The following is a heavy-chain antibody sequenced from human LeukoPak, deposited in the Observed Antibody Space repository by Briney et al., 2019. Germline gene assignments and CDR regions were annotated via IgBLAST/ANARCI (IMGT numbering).Heavy chain of an antibody. J-gene: IGHJ4*02. CDR1: GFTFSSYS. CDR3: ARGAPSGHFDY. V-gene: IGHV3-48*01. CDR2: ISSSSSTI. Sequence: GGSLRLSCAASGFTFSSYSMNWVRQAPGKGLEWVSYISSSSSTIYYADSVKGRFTISRDNAKNSLYLQMNSLRAEDTAVYYCARGAPSGHFDYWGQGTLVTVSS. D-gene: IGHD3-3*01.